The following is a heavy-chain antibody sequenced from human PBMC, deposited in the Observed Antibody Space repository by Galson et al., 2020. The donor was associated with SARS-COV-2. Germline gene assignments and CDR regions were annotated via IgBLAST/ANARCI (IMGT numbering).Heavy chain of an antibody. D-gene: IGHD3-10*02. Sequence: GGSLRLSCEVSGFPFNSYSMTWVRQAPGKGLEWVSSISSGSDYIYTADSVKGRFTISRDNAKNSLYLQMNSLRAEDTAVYYCAREASWAMFAMYVWGQGATVTVSS. CDR1: GFPFNSYS. CDR2: ISSGSDYI. CDR3: AREASWAMFAMYV. V-gene: IGHV3-21*01. J-gene: IGHJ6*02.